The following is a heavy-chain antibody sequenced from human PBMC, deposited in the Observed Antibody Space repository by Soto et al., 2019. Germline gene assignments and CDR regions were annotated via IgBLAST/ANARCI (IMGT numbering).Heavy chain of an antibody. D-gene: IGHD6-13*01. V-gene: IGHV2-70*01. CDR3: ARMQWYSSSWYDYYYGMDV. J-gene: IGHJ6*02. Sequence: SGPTLVNPTQTLTLTCTFSGFSLSTSGMCVSWIRQPPGKALEWLALIDWDDDKYYSTSLKTRLTISKDTSKNQVVLTMTNMDPVDTATYYCARMQWYSSSWYDYYYGMDVWGQGTTVTVSS. CDR1: GFSLSTSGMC. CDR2: IDWDDDK.